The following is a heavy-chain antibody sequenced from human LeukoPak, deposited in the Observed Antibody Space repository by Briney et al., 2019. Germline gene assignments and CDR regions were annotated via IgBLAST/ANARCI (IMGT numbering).Heavy chain of an antibody. V-gene: IGHV3-48*02. CDR1: GFTFSSYS. CDR2: ISSSSSTI. J-gene: IGHJ4*02. CDR3: ARGPYLYGDYAYHLDY. Sequence: PGGSLRLSCAASGFTFSSYSMNWVRQAPGKGLEWVSYISSSSSTIYYADSVKGRFTISRDNAKNSLYLQMNSLRDEDTAVYYCARGPYLYGDYAYHLDYWGQGTLVTVSS. D-gene: IGHD4-17*01.